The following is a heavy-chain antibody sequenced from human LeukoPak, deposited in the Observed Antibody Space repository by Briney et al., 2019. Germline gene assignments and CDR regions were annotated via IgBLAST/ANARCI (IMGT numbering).Heavy chain of an antibody. Sequence: NPSETLSLTCAVSGGSISSSNWWSWVRQPPGKGLEWIGEIYHSGSTNYNPSLKSRVTISVDKSKNQFSLKLSSVTAADTAVYYCARPSGDSSGYYPGYFDYWGQGTLVTVSS. CDR1: GGSISSSNW. CDR2: IYHSGST. CDR3: ARPSGDSSGYYPGYFDY. J-gene: IGHJ4*02. D-gene: IGHD3-22*01. V-gene: IGHV4-4*02.